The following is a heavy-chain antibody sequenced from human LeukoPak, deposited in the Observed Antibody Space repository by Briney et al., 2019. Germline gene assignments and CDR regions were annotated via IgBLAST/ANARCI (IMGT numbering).Heavy chain of an antibody. D-gene: IGHD6-19*01. Sequence: SVKVSCKAAGGTFSSYAISWVRQAPGQGLEWRGGIIPIFGTANYAQKFQGRVTITTDESTSTAYMELSSLRSEDTAVYYCARVVYSSGWYEDYWGQGTLVTVSS. CDR1: GGTFSSYA. J-gene: IGHJ4*02. CDR2: IIPIFGTA. CDR3: ARVVYSSGWYEDY. V-gene: IGHV1-69*05.